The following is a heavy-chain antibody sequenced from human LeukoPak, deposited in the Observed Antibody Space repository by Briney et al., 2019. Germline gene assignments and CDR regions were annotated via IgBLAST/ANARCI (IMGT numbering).Heavy chain of an antibody. CDR3: ARDSGSYMGAFDI. J-gene: IGHJ3*02. D-gene: IGHD1-26*01. CDR2: INPDSGGT. CDR1: GYTFTGYY. Sequence: ASVKVSCKASGYTFTGYYIHWVRQAPGQGLEWMGWINPDSGGTNYAQKFQGRVTMTWDTSISTAYMELSRLSSDDTAVYYCARDSGSYMGAFDIWGQGTMVTVSS. V-gene: IGHV1-2*02.